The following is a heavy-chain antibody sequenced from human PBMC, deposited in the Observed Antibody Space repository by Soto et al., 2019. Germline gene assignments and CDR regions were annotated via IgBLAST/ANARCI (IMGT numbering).Heavy chain of an antibody. CDR1: GDTVSTNTAA. CDR3: ARDWGYDTAPTYYYGLDV. V-gene: IGHV6-1*01. CDR2: IYYKSRWYN. D-gene: IGHD5-12*01. Sequence: SPTLSLTCAISGDTVSTNTAAWNWIRQSPSRGLEWLGRIYYKSRWYNDYSESLKSRIAIIPDTSRNQFSLQLNSVIPEDTAVYYSARDWGYDTAPTYYYGLDVWGQGTKVTVSS. J-gene: IGHJ6*02.